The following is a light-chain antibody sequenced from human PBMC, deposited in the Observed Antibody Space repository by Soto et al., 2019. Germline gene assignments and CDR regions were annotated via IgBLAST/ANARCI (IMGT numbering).Light chain of an antibody. CDR1: QGIRSY. CDR3: QQLNSYPLT. V-gene: IGKV1-9*01. J-gene: IGKJ4*01. CDR2: AAS. Sequence: IQLTQSPSSLSASVGDRVTITCRASQGIRSYLAWYQQKPVKAPTLLSYAASTLQSWVTSRFSASGSRTDFTLTISRLQPEEVAAYDCQQLNSYPLTFGGGTKVEIK.